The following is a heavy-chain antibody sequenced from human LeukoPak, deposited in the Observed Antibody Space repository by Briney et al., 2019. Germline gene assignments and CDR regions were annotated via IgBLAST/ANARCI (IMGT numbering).Heavy chain of an antibody. J-gene: IGHJ4*02. Sequence: GASVKVSCKASGGTFSSYAISWVRQAPGQGLEWMGGIIPIFGTANYAQKFQGRVTITADESTSTAYMELSSLRSEDTAVYYWEKGAYDILTGYLFDYWGQGTLVTVSS. CDR2: IIPIFGTA. D-gene: IGHD3-9*01. CDR1: GGTFSSYA. CDR3: EKGAYDILTGYLFDY. V-gene: IGHV1-69*13.